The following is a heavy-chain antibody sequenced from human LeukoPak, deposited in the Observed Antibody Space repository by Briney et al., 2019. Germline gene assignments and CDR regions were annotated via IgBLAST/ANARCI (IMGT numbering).Heavy chain of an antibody. CDR3: AKDGGGFLEWLYDYYYGMDV. D-gene: IGHD3-3*01. Sequence: GGSVRPSCAASGFTFSSYGMHWVRQAPGKGLEWVAVISYDGSNKYYADSVKGRFTISRGNSKNTLYLQMNSLRAEDTAVYYCAKDGGGFLEWLYDYYYGMDVWGQGTTVTVSS. CDR1: GFTFSSYG. V-gene: IGHV3-30*18. J-gene: IGHJ6*02. CDR2: ISYDGSNK.